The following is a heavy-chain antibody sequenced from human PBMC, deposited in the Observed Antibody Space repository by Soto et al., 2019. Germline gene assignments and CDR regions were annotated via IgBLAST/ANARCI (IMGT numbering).Heavy chain of an antibody. CDR2: ISGSGGNST. CDR1: GFTFAGYST. J-gene: IGHJ4*02. V-gene: IGHV3-23*01. CDR3: AKGGGSCCFDN. Sequence: ESGGGLVQPGGSLRLSCAASGFTFAGYSTMSWVRQAPGKGLEWVSSISGSGGNSTFYGDSVKGRFTISRDNSKNTLYLQMNSLGAEDTAVYYCAKGGGSCCFDNWGQGTLVTVSS. D-gene: IGHD2-15*01.